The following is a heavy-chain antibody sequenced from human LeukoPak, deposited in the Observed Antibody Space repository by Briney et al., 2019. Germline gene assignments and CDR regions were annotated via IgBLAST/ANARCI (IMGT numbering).Heavy chain of an antibody. V-gene: IGHV4-34*01. D-gene: IGHD3-10*01. CDR1: GGSFSGYY. J-gene: IGHJ4*02. Sequence: SETLSLTCAAYGGSFSGYYWSWIRQPPGKGLEWIGEINHSGSTNYNPSLKSRVTISVDTSKNQFSLKLSSVTAADTAVYYCAKAHYYGSGSYYRLDYWGQGTLVTVSS. CDR3: AKAHYYGSGSYYRLDY. CDR2: INHSGST.